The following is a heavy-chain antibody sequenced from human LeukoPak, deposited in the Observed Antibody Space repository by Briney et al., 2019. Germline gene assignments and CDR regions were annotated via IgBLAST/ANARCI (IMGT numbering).Heavy chain of an antibody. Sequence: SETLSLTCTVSGGSISSSSYYWGWIRQPPGKGLEWIGSIYYSGSTYYNPSLKSRVTISVDTSKNQFSLKLSSVTAADTAVYYCARGGIAAAGRPVIGWFDPWGQGTLVTVSS. CDR3: ARGGIAAAGRPVIGWFDP. D-gene: IGHD6-13*01. V-gene: IGHV4-39*07. CDR2: IYYSGST. J-gene: IGHJ5*02. CDR1: GGSISSSSYY.